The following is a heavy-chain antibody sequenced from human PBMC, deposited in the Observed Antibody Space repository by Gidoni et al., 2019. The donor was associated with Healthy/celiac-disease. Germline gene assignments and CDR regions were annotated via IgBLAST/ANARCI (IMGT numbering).Heavy chain of an antibody. V-gene: IGHV3-30-3*01. D-gene: IGHD2-2*01. CDR2: ISYDGSNK. J-gene: IGHJ6*03. CDR1: GFTFSSFA. Sequence: QVQLVESGGGVVQPGMSLRLSCAASGFTFSSFAMHWFRMAPGKGLGGVAVISYDGSNKDYADSVKGRFTISRDNSKNTLYLQMNSLRAEDTAVYYCARDGVVVVPAAKRKPHYYYYYMDVWGKGTTVTVSS. CDR3: ARDGVVVVPAAKRKPHYYYYYMDV.